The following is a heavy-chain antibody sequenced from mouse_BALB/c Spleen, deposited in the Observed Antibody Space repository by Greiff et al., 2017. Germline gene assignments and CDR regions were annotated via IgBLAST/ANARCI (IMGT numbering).Heavy chain of an antibody. V-gene: IGHV3-2*02. CDR1: GYSITSDYA. J-gene: IGHJ3*01. Sequence: EVQRVESGPGLVKPSQSLSLTCTVTGYSITSDYAWNWIRQFPGNKLEWMGYISYSGSTSYNPSLKSRISITRDTSKNQFFLQLNSVTTEDTATYYCARSRDGYPFAYWGQGTLVTVSA. CDR3: ARSRDGYPFAY. CDR2: ISYSGST. D-gene: IGHD2-3*01.